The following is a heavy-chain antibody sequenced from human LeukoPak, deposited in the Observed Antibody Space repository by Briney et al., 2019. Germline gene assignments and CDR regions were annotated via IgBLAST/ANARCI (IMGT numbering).Heavy chain of an antibody. J-gene: IGHJ4*02. CDR3: AREGLVATIPGFDY. CDR1: RFTFSDYY. Sequence: GGSLRLSCAASRFTFSDYYMSWIRQAPGQGLEWVSHISSTGGYKNYADSVKGRFTISRDNAKTSLYLQMNSLRAEDTAVYYCAREGLVATIPGFDYWGQGTLVTVSS. CDR2: ISSTGGYK. D-gene: IGHD5-12*01. V-gene: IGHV3-11*05.